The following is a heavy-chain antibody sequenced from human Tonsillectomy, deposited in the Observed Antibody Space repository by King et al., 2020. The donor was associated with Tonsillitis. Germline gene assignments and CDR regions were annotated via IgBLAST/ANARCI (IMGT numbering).Heavy chain of an antibody. D-gene: IGHD6-13*01. CDR3: ARGSRPGHTSSWYYYFDL. J-gene: IGHJ2*01. V-gene: IGHV3-30-3*01. CDR2: ISSDGSNK. Sequence: HVQLVESGGGVVQPGRSLRLSCAASGFTFSDYDVHWVRQSPGKGLEWVAVISSDGSNKYYADSVEGRFTISRDNSKNTLYLQLNSLSAEDTALYYCARGSRPGHTSSWYYYFDLWGRGTLVTASS. CDR1: GFTFSDYD.